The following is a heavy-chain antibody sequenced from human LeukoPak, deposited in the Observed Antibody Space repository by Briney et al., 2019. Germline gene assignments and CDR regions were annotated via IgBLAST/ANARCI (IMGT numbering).Heavy chain of an antibody. V-gene: IGHV1-2*02. J-gene: IGHJ1*01. CDR2: INPNSGGT. D-gene: IGHD1-26*01. CDR1: GYTFTGYY. CDR3: AREWELLRKYLYH. Sequence: ASVKVSCKASGYTFTGYYMHWVRQAPGQGLDWMGWINPNSGGTTYAQNFKGRVTMTWDTSISTAYMELSRLRSDDAAVYYCAREWELLRKYLYHWGQGTLVTVSS.